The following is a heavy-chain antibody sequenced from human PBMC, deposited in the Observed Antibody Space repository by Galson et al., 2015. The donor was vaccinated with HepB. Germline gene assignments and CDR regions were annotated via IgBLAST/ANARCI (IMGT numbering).Heavy chain of an antibody. Sequence: SVKVSCKASGYTFTNYGLNWVRQAPGQRLEWMGWISPYKGVTKYAQNVQGRVTMTADTSTTTAYLELGSLRSGDTAVYYCARRSMGGFAVDWGQGTLVTVSS. D-gene: IGHD1-26*01. J-gene: IGHJ4*02. CDR1: GYTFTNYG. V-gene: IGHV1-18*01. CDR2: ISPYKGVT. CDR3: ARRSMGGFAVD.